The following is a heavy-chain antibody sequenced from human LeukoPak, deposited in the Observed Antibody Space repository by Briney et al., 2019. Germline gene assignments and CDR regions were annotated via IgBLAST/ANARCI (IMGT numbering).Heavy chain of an antibody. CDR2: IYTSGST. CDR3: AREDFWSASYNGWFDP. D-gene: IGHD3-3*01. J-gene: IGHJ5*02. Sequence: SETLSLTCTVSGGSMSSDNFYWSWIRQPAGEGLEWIGRIYTSGSTNYNPSLKSRVTISLDTSKNQFSLKLSFVTAADTAVYYCAREDFWSASYNGWFDPWGQGTLVTVSS. CDR1: GGSMSSDNFY. V-gene: IGHV4-61*02.